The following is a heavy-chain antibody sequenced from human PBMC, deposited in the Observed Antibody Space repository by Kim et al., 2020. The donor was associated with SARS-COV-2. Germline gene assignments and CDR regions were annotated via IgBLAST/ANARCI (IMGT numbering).Heavy chain of an antibody. V-gene: IGHV1-69*13. Sequence: SVKVSCKASGGTFSSYAISWVRQAPGQGLEWMGGIIPIFGTANYAQKFQGRVTITADESTSTAYMELSSLRSEDTAVYYCARASLPDADGYYYDSSGYSDWGQGTLVTVSS. CDR2: IIPIFGTA. CDR3: ARASLPDADGYYYDSSGYSD. J-gene: IGHJ4*02. D-gene: IGHD3-22*01. CDR1: GGTFSSYA.